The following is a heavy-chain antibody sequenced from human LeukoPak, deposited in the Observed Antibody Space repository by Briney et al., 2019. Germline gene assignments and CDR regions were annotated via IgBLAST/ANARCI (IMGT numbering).Heavy chain of an antibody. J-gene: IGHJ4*02. CDR2: IYYDGSNI. CDR3: ARDWKTNSFDY. Sequence: PGGSLTLSCAASAFTFTTYGMHWVRQAPGKGLEWVAFIYYDGSNIYYADYVKGRFTISRDISKNTLYLQMDSLRAEDTAIYYCARDWKTNSFDYWGQGTLVTVSS. D-gene: IGHD1-1*01. V-gene: IGHV3-33*01. CDR1: AFTFTTYG.